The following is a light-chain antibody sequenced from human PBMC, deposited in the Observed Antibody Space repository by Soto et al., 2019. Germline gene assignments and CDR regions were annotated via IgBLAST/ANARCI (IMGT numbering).Light chain of an antibody. Sequence: DIQMTQSPSPLSASVGDRVTITCRASQSITSWLAWYQQKPGKAPKVLIYKASTLESGVPSSFNGSGSGTEFTLTISSLQPDDFATYYCQQYKSYWTFGQGTKVDI. J-gene: IGKJ1*01. V-gene: IGKV1-5*03. CDR3: QQYKSYWT. CDR1: QSITSW. CDR2: KAS.